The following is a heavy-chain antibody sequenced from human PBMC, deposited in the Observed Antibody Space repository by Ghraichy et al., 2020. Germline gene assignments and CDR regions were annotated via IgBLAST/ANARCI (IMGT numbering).Heavy chain of an antibody. Sequence: SQTLSLTCTVYGGSFRGYYWSWIRQPPGKGLEWIGEINHSGSTNYNPSLKSRVTISVDTSKNQFSLKLSSVTAADTAVYYCARAASPPGICDFWSGYYCWFDPWGQGTLVTVSS. CDR1: GGSFRGYY. V-gene: IGHV4-34*01. D-gene: IGHD3-3*01. CDR2: INHSGST. J-gene: IGHJ5*02. CDR3: ARAASPPGICDFWSGYYCWFDP.